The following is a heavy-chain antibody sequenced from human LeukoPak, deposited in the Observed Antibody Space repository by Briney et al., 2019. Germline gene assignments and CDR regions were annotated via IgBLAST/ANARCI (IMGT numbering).Heavy chain of an antibody. CDR3: ARGDDILTGCDYYMDV. V-gene: IGHV3-74*01. CDR1: RFTFSSYA. J-gene: IGHJ6*03. CDR2: INSDGSST. Sequence: GGSLRLSCAASRFTFSSYAMHWVRQAPGKGLVWVSRINSDGSSTSYADSVKGRFTISRDNAKNTLYLQMNSLRAEDTAVYYCARGDDILTGCDYYMDVWGKGTTVTISS. D-gene: IGHD3-9*01.